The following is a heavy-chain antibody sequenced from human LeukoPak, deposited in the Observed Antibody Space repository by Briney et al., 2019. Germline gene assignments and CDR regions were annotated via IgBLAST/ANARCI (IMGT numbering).Heavy chain of an antibody. Sequence: GGSLRLSCAASGFTFNLYSMNWVRQAPGKGLEWISYLSRSTTTIYYADSVKGRFTISRDNAKNSLYLQMNSLRAEDTAMYYCARSGWYDDFDYLGQGTLVTVSS. V-gene: IGHV3-48*01. CDR2: LSRSTTTI. CDR3: ARSGWYDDFDY. J-gene: IGHJ4*02. CDR1: GFTFNLYS. D-gene: IGHD6-19*01.